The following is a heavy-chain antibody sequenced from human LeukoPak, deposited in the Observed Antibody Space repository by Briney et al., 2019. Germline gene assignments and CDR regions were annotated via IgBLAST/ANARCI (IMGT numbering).Heavy chain of an antibody. CDR3: ATVAVIRGVTYFDY. V-gene: IGHV4-59*01. D-gene: IGHD3-10*01. Sequence: SETLSLTCTVSGVSISSYYWSWIRQPPGKGLEWVAYIYYSGSTEYNPSLESRLTILVDTSKNQFSLKLRSVTAADTAVYYCATVAVIRGVTYFDYWGQGTLVTVSS. J-gene: IGHJ4*02. CDR1: GVSISSYY. CDR2: IYYSGST.